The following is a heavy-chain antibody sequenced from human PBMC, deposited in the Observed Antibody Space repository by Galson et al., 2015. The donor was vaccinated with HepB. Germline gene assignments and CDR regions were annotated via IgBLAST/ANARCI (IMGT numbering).Heavy chain of an antibody. CDR2: TYYRSKWYN. J-gene: IGHJ4*02. CDR3: ARGVHNFDY. D-gene: IGHD3-10*01. V-gene: IGHV6-1*01. CDR1: GDSVSSHNAA. Sequence: CAISGDSVSSHNAAWNWIRQSPSRGLEWLGRTYYRSKWYNDYAVSVKSRISINPVTSKNHFSLQLNSVTPEDTAVYYCARGVHNFDYWGQGIPVTVSP.